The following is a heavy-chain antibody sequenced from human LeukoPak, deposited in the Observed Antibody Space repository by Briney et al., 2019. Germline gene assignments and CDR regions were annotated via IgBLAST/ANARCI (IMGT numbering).Heavy chain of an antibody. CDR3: ARDYCGGDCPLLDY. D-gene: IGHD2-21*02. V-gene: IGHV1-46*01. CDR1: GYTFTNYY. CDR2: INPSAGST. Sequence: ASVKASCKAFGYTFTNYYLHWVRQAPGQGLEWMGIINPSAGSTSYVQKFQGRVTMTRDTSTSTVYMELSSLRSEDTALYYCARDYCGGDCPLLDYWGQGTPVTVSS. J-gene: IGHJ4*02.